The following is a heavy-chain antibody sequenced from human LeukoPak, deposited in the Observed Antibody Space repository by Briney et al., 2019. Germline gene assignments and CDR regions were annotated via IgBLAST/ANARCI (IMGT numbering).Heavy chain of an antibody. CDR1: GGSISSGDYS. D-gene: IGHD3-22*01. CDR3: ARGLDHSSGPGLYGMDV. V-gene: IGHV4-30-2*01. CDR2: INHSGST. J-gene: IGHJ6*02. Sequence: SQTLSLTCTVSGGSISSGDYSWSWIRQPPGKGLEWIGEINHSGSTNYNPSLKSRVTISVDTSKNQFSLKLSSVTAADTAVYYCARGLDHSSGPGLYGMDVWGQGTTVTVSS.